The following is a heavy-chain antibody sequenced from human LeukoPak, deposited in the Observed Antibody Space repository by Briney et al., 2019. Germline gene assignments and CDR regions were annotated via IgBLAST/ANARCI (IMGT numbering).Heavy chain of an antibody. CDR2: IYYTGST. CDR3: ATYDSLFDY. D-gene: IGHD3-22*01. J-gene: IGHJ4*02. V-gene: IGHV4-59*01. Sequence: SETLSLTCTVSGVSISSYYWSWIRQSPGKGLEWIGYIYYTGSTNYNPSLKSRVAISVDTSKNQFSLKLTSVTAADTAVYYCATYDSLFDYWGQGILVTVSS. CDR1: GVSISSYY.